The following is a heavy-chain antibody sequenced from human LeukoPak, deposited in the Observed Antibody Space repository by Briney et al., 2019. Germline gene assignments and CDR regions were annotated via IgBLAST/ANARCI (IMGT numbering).Heavy chain of an antibody. D-gene: IGHD6-19*01. CDR1: GFTFSSYG. V-gene: IGHV3-30*18. CDR2: ISYDGSNK. CDR3: AKDRSSGWSPAGFDY. Sequence: GGSLRLSCAASGFTFSSYGMHWVRQAPGKGLEWVAVISYDGSNKYYADSVKGRFTISRDNSKNTLYLQMNSLRAEDTAVYYCAKDRSSGWSPAGFDYWGQGTLVTVSS. J-gene: IGHJ4*02.